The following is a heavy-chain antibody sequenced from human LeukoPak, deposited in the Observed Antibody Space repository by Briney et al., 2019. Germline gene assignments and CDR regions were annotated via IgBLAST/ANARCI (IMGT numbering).Heavy chain of an antibody. D-gene: IGHD3-10*01. V-gene: IGHV3-23*01. CDR3: AKRYYYGSGSFDY. J-gene: IGHJ4*02. Sequence: GGSLRLSCAASGFTFSSYAMSWARQAPGKGLEWVSAITNSGGSTYYADSVKGRFIISRDNSKSTLYLQMNSLTAEDTAVYYCAKRYYYGSGSFDYWGQGTLVTVSS. CDR1: GFTFSSYA. CDR2: ITNSGGST.